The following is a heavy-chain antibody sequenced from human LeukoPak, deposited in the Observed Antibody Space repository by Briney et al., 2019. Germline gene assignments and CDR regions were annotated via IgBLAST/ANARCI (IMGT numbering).Heavy chain of an antibody. CDR3: GRSTRYSSGWYS. Sequence: GSSVKDSCKASGYTFTGYYMHWVGQAPVQGLEWMGWINPNSGGTNYAQKFQGRVTMTRDTSISTAYMEMSRLRSDDTAVYYCGRSTRYSSGWYSWGQGTLVTVSS. D-gene: IGHD6-19*01. V-gene: IGHV1-2*02. CDR2: INPNSGGT. CDR1: GYTFTGYY. J-gene: IGHJ4*02.